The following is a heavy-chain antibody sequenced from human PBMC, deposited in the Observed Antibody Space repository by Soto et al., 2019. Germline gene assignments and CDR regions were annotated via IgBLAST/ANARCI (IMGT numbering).Heavy chain of an antibody. Sequence: QVQLQESGPGLVKPSQTLSLTCTVSGGSISSGGYYWSWIRQHPGKGLEWIGYIYYSGSTYYNPSLKSRVTRSVDTSKDQCSLNLSSVTAADTAVYYCASEGDSFAPGMDVWGQGTTVTVSS. D-gene: IGHD3-16*01. CDR1: GGSISSGGYY. J-gene: IGHJ6*02. V-gene: IGHV4-31*03. CDR3: ASEGDSFAPGMDV. CDR2: IYYSGST.